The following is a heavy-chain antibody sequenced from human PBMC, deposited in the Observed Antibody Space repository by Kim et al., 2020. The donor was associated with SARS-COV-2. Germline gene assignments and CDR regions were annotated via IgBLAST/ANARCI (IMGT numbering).Heavy chain of an antibody. V-gene: IGHV1-3*01. J-gene: IGHJ6*02. D-gene: IGHD3-3*01. CDR1: GYTFTSYA. Sequence: ASVMVSCKASGYTFTSYAMHWVRQAPGQRLEWMGWINAGNGNTKYSQKFQGRVTITRDTSASTAYMELSSLRSEDTAVYYCARMRTTIFGVVISFGYYYYGMDVWGQGTTVTVSS. CDR3: ARMRTTIFGVVISFGYYYYGMDV. CDR2: INAGNGNT.